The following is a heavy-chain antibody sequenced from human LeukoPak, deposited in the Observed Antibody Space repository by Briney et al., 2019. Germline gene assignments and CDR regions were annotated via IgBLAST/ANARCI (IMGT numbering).Heavy chain of an antibody. CDR1: GDSVFSNSAA. CDR3: ARVGITGTYNWFDP. D-gene: IGHD1-20*01. Sequence: SQTLSLTCAISGDSVFSNSAACNWIRQSPSRGLEWLGRTYYRSKWYNDYAVSVKSRITINPDTSKNQFSLQLNSVTPEDTAVYYCARVGITGTYNWFDPWGQGTLVAVSS. CDR2: TYYRSKWYN. J-gene: IGHJ5*02. V-gene: IGHV6-1*01.